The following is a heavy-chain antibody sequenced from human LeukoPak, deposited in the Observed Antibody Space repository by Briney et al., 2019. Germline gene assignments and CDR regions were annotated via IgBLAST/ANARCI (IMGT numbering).Heavy chain of an antibody. CDR2: ISSSSSYI. J-gene: IGHJ3*02. D-gene: IGHD1-26*01. CDR3: ARDHIVGARFPDAFDI. V-gene: IGHV3-21*01. CDR1: GFTFSSYS. Sequence: PGGSLRLSCAASGFTFSSYSMNWVRQAPGKGLEWVSSISSSSSYIYYADSVKGRFTISRDNAKNSLYLQMNSLRAEDTAVYYCARDHIVGARFPDAFDIWGQGTMVTVSS.